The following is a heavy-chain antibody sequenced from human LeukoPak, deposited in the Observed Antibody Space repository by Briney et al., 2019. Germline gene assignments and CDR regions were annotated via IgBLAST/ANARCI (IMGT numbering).Heavy chain of an antibody. Sequence: GGSLRLSCAASGFTVSNKYMTWVRQAPGKGLEWVSLIYSDGRTYYADSVKGRCTISRDNSKNTLYLQMNSLRVEDTAVYYCARDLDEVVPAANPAYFDYWGQGTLVTVSS. J-gene: IGHJ4*02. CDR3: ARDLDEVVPAANPAYFDY. CDR1: GFTVSNKY. V-gene: IGHV3-53*01. CDR2: IYSDGRT. D-gene: IGHD2-2*01.